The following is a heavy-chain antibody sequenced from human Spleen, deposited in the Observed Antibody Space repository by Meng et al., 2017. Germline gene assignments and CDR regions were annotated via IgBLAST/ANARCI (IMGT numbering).Heavy chain of an antibody. V-gene: IGHV3-15*01. CDR1: GINFSTAW. J-gene: IGHJ5*02. Sequence: EVQLVESGGGLVKPGGSLRLSCATSGINFSTAWMTWFRQAPGKGLEWVGRIKSKPDGGTADYGAPVQGRFTISKDDSKNTLYLQMNSLKTEDTAVYYCSTDRSWFDPWGQGTRVTGYS. CDR3: STDRSWFDP. CDR2: IKSKPDGGTA.